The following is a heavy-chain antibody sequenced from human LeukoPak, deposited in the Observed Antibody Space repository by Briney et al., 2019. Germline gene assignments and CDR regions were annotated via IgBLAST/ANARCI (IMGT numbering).Heavy chain of an antibody. Sequence: GSSVKVSCKASGGTFSSCAISWVRQAPGQGLEWMGGIIPIFGTANYAQKFQGRVTITTDESTSTAYMELSSLRSEDTAVYYCARSNLYCSGGSCYFLDAFDIWGQGTMVTVSS. J-gene: IGHJ3*02. CDR2: IIPIFGTA. D-gene: IGHD2-15*01. V-gene: IGHV1-69*05. CDR3: ARSNLYCSGGSCYFLDAFDI. CDR1: GGTFSSCA.